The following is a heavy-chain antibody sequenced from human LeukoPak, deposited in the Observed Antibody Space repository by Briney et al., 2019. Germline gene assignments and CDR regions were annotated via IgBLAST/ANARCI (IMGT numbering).Heavy chain of an antibody. V-gene: IGHV3-53*01. CDR1: GFLVSDNY. J-gene: IGHJ4*02. CDR2: LYTGGST. CDR3: ARDHWNYHAFDY. Sequence: PGGSLRLSCAASGFLVSDNYMHWLRQAPGKGLEWVSVLYTGGSTYYADSGKGRFTISRDNSKNTLYLQMNSLRGEDTAVYYCARDHWNYHAFDYWGQGTLVTVSS. D-gene: IGHD1-7*01.